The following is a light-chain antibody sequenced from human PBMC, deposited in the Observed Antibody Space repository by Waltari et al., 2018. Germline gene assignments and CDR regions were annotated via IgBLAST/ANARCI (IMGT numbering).Light chain of an antibody. V-gene: IGKV4-1*01. CDR2: CAS. Sequence: DIVMTQSPDSLAVSPRERATIKCEASQSVLYSANNKNYLAWYQQKPGRPPNLLIYCASTRESGVPDRFSGSGSGTDFTLTISSLQAEDVAVYYCQQYYSTPYTLGQGTKLEIK. CDR1: QSVLYSANNKNY. CDR3: QQYYSTPYT. J-gene: IGKJ2*01.